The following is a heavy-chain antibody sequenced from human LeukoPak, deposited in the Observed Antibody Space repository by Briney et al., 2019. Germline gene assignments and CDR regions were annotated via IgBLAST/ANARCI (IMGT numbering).Heavy chain of an antibody. Sequence: PGGSLRLSCAASGFTFSSYGMHWVRQAPGKGLEWVTFIRYDGSNKFYVDSVKGRFTISRDNSKNTLYLQMNSLRPEDTAVYYCAKAGYCRSTTCPDYYYMDVWGKGTTVTVSS. CDR1: GFTFSSYG. J-gene: IGHJ6*03. CDR3: AKAGYCRSTTCPDYYYMDV. D-gene: IGHD2-2*01. CDR2: IRYDGSNK. V-gene: IGHV3-30*02.